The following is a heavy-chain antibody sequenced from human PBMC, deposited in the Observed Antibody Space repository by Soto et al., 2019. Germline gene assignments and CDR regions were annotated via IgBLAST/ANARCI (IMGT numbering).Heavy chain of an antibody. CDR2: ISYDGSNK. Sequence: GGSLRLSCAASGFTFSSYGMHWVRQAPGKGLEWVAVISYDGSNKYYADSVKGRFTISRDNSKNTLYLQMNSLRAEDTAVYYCAKFIRDSSGWHLRRDYGMDVWGQGTTVTVS. J-gene: IGHJ6*02. D-gene: IGHD6-19*01. CDR3: AKFIRDSSGWHLRRDYGMDV. CDR1: GFTFSSYG. V-gene: IGHV3-30*18.